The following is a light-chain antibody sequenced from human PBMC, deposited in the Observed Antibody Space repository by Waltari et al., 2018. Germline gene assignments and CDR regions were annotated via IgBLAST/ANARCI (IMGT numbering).Light chain of an antibody. V-gene: IGLV2-14*01. CDR1: SSDVGGYNH. Sequence: QSALTQPASVSGSPGQSITISCSGTSSDVGGYNHVSWYQQHPGKAPKLMIYAVSNRPSGVSNRCSGSKAGNTASLTLSGLQAEDEAEYYCSSYTRSSTLVFGGGTKLTVL. CDR2: AVS. J-gene: IGLJ2*01. CDR3: SSYTRSSTLV.